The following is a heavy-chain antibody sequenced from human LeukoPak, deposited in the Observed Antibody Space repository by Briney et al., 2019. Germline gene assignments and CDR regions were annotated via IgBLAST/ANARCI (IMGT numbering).Heavy chain of an antibody. CDR3: ARWGDYCSGGSCSLLYAFDI. D-gene: IGHD2-15*01. CDR2: ISSSGSTI. V-gene: IGHV3-11*04. CDR1: GFTFSDYY. Sequence: GGSLRLSCAASGFTFSDYYMSWIRQAPGKGLEWVSYISSSGSTIYYADSVKGRFTISRDNAKNSLYLQMNSLRAEDTAVYYCARWGDYCSGGSCSLLYAFDIWGQGTMVTVSS. J-gene: IGHJ3*02.